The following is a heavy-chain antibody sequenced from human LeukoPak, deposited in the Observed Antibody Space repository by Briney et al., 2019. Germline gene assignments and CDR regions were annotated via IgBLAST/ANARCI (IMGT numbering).Heavy chain of an antibody. Sequence: PGGSLRLSCEASGFTFSSYGMSWVRQAPGKGLEWVSGLNENGMKTDYADSVKGRFIISRDNSRNTLYLQMSSLKVEDTAVYYCAKLPTVYGVADSFDMWGQGTTVTVSS. CDR1: GFTFSSYG. J-gene: IGHJ3*02. V-gene: IGHV3-23*01. CDR3: AKLPTVYGVADSFDM. CDR2: LNENGMKT. D-gene: IGHD2-8*01.